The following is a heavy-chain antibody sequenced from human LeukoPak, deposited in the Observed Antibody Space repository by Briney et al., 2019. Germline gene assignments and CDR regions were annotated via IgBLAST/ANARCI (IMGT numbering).Heavy chain of an antibody. J-gene: IGHJ6*02. CDR2: ISGSGGNT. V-gene: IGHV3-23*01. Sequence: GGSLRLSCAASGFTFSSYAMNWVRQAPGKGLEWVSTISGSGGNTYYADSVKGRFTISRDNSKNTLYLQMNSLRAKDTAVYYCAKDLDILTGLYYYYAMDVWGQGTTVTVSS. CDR1: GFTFSSYA. D-gene: IGHD3-9*01. CDR3: AKDLDILTGLYYYYAMDV.